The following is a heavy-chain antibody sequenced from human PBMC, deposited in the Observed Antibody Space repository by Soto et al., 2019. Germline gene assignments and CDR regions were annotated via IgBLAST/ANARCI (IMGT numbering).Heavy chain of an antibody. J-gene: IGHJ4*02. V-gene: IGHV3-7*01. CDR2: IKHDGSEK. CDR1: GFTFSSYW. Sequence: GSLRLSCADSGFTFSSYWMSWVRQAPGKGLEWVADIKHDGSEKYYVDSVKGRFTISRDNAKNSLYLQMNSLRAEDTAVYYCARDRGYFDYWGPGTLVTVSS. CDR3: ARDRGYFDY.